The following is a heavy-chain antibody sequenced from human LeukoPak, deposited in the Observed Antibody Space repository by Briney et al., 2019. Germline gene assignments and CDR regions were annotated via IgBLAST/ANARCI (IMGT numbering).Heavy chain of an antibody. Sequence: SVKVSCKASGGTFSSYAISWVRQAPGQGLEWMGGIIPIFGTANYAQKFQGRVTITADESTSTAYMELSSLRSEDTAVYYCARDRRYEGSGIHPYYYYGMDVWGQGTTVTVSS. CDR3: ARDRRYEGSGIHPYYYYGMDV. D-gene: IGHD3-10*01. CDR1: GGTFSSYA. J-gene: IGHJ6*02. CDR2: IIPIFGTA. V-gene: IGHV1-69*13.